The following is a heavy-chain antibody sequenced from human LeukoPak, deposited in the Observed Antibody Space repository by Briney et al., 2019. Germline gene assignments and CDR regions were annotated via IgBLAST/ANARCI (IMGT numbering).Heavy chain of an antibody. CDR1: GGSISSGDYY. Sequence: SETLSLTCTVSGGSISSGDYYWSWIRQPPGKGLEWIGYIYYSGSTYYNPSLKSRVTISVDTSKNQFSLKLSSVTAADTAVYYCASWIGYCSSTSCHRYHPVDYWGQGTLVTVSS. CDR2: IYYSGST. D-gene: IGHD2-2*01. CDR3: ASWIGYCSSTSCHRYHPVDY. V-gene: IGHV4-30-4*08. J-gene: IGHJ4*02.